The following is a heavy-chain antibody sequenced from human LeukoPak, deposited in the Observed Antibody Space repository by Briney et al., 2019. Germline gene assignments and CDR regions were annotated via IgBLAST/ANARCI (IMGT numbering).Heavy chain of an antibody. CDR1: GYSFTNYW. D-gene: IGHD1-26*01. V-gene: IGHV5-51*01. J-gene: IGHJ4*02. CDR2: IFPGDSDDA. CDR3: ARLRPAGAAGYYFDF. Sequence: GESLKISCEGSGYSFTNYWIAWVRQMPGKGLEWMGIIFPGDSDDARYSPSFQGQVTISADKSINTAYLQWGSLKASDTAMYFCARLRPAGAAGYYFDFWGQGTLVTVSS.